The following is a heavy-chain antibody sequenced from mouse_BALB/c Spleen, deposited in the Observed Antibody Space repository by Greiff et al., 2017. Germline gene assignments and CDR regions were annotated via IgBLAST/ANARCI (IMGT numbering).Heavy chain of an antibody. Sequence: VKLMESGPGLVQPSQSLSITCTVSGFSLTSYGVHWVRQSPGKGLEWLGVIWSGGSTDYNAAFISRLSISKDNSKSQVFFKMNSLQADDTAIYYCARNRDEGRPYWYFDVWGAGTTVTVSS. J-gene: IGHJ1*01. CDR1: GFSLTSYG. CDR2: IWSGGST. CDR3: ARNRDEGRPYWYFDV. D-gene: IGHD3-3*01. V-gene: IGHV2-4-1*01.